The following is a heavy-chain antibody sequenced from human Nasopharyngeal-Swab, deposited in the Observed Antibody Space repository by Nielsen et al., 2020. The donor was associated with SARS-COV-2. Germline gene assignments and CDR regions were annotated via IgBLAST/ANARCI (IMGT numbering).Heavy chain of an antibody. D-gene: IGHD7-27*01. CDR1: GFTFSDYP. CDR2: ISYDGYNK. V-gene: IGHV3-30*04. J-gene: IGHJ4*02. CDR3: AKHSPHSPPGDRVFDY. Sequence: GESLKISCADSGFTFSDYPMHWVRQAPGKGLEWVAVISYDGYNKYYADSVKGRFTISRDNSKNMLFLQMNSLTADDTAVYYCAKHSPHSPPGDRVFDYWGQGTLVTVSS.